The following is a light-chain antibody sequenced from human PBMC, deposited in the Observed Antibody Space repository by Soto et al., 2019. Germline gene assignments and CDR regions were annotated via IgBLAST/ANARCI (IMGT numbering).Light chain of an antibody. CDR1: ENVGTN. Sequence: IVLTQSPATLSVSPVERVTLSCRASENVGTNLAWYQQRPGQPPRLLIYGSSTRDTGISATFSGSGSRTEFTITISSLKYEDSAVYYCQQYNNWGLSFGGGTRVEIK. CDR3: QQYNNWGLS. V-gene: IGKV3D-15*01. J-gene: IGKJ4*01. CDR2: GSS.